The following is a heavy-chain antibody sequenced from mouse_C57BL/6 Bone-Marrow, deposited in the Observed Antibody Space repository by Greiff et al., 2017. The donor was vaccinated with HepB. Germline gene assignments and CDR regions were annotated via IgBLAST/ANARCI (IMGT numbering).Heavy chain of an antibody. CDR2: IDPETGGT. CDR1: GYTFTDYE. CDR3: TRGYYSNLWFAY. V-gene: IGHV1-15*01. Sequence: QVQLKESGAELVRPGASVTLSCKASGYTFTDYEMHWVKQTPVHGLEWIGAIDPETGGTAYNQKFKGKAILTADKSSSTAYMELRSLTSEDSAVYYCTRGYYSNLWFAYWGQGTLVTVSA. D-gene: IGHD2-5*01. J-gene: IGHJ3*01.